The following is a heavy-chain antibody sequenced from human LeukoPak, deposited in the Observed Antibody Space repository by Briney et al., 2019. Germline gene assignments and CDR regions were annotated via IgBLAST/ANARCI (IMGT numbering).Heavy chain of an antibody. J-gene: IGHJ4*02. CDR3: ARVEYSSSWKGTVDY. Sequence: ASVKVSCKASGYTFTSYGISWVRQAPGQGLEWMGWISAYNGNTNYAQKLQGRVTMTTDTSTSTAYMELRSLRSDDTAVYYCARVEYSSSWKGTVDYWGQGTLVTVSS. D-gene: IGHD6-13*01. V-gene: IGHV1-18*01. CDR2: ISAYNGNT. CDR1: GYTFTSYG.